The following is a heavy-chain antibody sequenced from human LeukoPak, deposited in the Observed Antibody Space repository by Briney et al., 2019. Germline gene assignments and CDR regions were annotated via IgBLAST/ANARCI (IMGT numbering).Heavy chain of an antibody. Sequence: ATVKVSCKASGYTFTNYGISWVRQAPGQGLEWMGWISGSSENTDSAQKFQGRVTMTTDTSTSTAYMELRNLRSDDTATYYCARVGRTKVATMAYWGQGTLVTVSS. V-gene: IGHV1-18*01. D-gene: IGHD5-12*01. CDR3: ARVGRTKVATMAY. CDR2: ISGSSENT. J-gene: IGHJ4*02. CDR1: GYTFTNYG.